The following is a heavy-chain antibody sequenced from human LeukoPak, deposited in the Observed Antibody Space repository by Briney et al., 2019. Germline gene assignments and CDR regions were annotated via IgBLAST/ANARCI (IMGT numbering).Heavy chain of an antibody. Sequence: GGSLRLSCAASGFTFSSYGMPWVRQAPGKGLEWVSSLSGSGYNTYYADSVKGRFTISRDNSKNTVYLQMNSLRAEDTAVYYCAKDPYGTRYFDYWGQGTLVTVSS. CDR2: LSGSGYNT. V-gene: IGHV3-23*01. J-gene: IGHJ4*02. CDR1: GFTFSSYG. D-gene: IGHD2-2*01. CDR3: AKDPYGTRYFDY.